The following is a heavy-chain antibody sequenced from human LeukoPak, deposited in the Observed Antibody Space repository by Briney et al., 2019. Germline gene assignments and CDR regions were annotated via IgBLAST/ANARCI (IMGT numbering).Heavy chain of an antibody. Sequence: GGSLRLSCEVSGFTFSTYTIHWVRQAPGQGLEWMGIINPSGGSTSYAQKFQGRVTMTRDTSTSTVYMELSSLRSEDTAVYYCAREMEWEAPMGFDYWGQGTLVTVSS. J-gene: IGHJ4*02. CDR1: GFTFSTYT. V-gene: IGHV1-46*01. CDR2: INPSGGST. CDR3: AREMEWEAPMGFDY. D-gene: IGHD3-3*01.